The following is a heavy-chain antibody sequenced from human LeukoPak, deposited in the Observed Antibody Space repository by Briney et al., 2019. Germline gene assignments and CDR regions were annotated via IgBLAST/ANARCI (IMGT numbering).Heavy chain of an antibody. Sequence: ASVKVSCKASGYTFTSYDINWVRQATGQGLEWMGWMNPNSGNTGYAQKFQGRVTMTRNTSISTAYMELSSLRSEDTAVYYCAREAAAAGTTDYWGQGTLVTVSS. CDR2: MNPNSGNT. V-gene: IGHV1-8*01. CDR1: GYTFTSYD. D-gene: IGHD6-13*01. CDR3: AREAAAAGTTDY. J-gene: IGHJ4*02.